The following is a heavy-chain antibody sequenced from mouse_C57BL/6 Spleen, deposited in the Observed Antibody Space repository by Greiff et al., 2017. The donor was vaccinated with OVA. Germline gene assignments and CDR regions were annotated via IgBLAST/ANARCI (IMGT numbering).Heavy chain of an antibody. CDR3: ATVTTVVATGYFDV. V-gene: IGHV1-64*01. J-gene: IGHJ1*03. D-gene: IGHD1-1*01. CDR2: IHPNSGST. Sequence: VQLQQSGAELVKPGASVKLSCKASGYTFTSYWMHWVKQRPGQGLEWIGMIHPNSGSTNYNEKFKSKATLTVDKSSSTAYMQLSSLTSEDSAVYYCATVTTVVATGYFDVWGTGTTVTVSS. CDR1: GYTFTSYW.